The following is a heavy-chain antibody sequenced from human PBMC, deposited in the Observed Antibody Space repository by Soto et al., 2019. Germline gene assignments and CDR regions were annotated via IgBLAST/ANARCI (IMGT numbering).Heavy chain of an antibody. D-gene: IGHD1-26*01. J-gene: IGHJ4*02. CDR2: IIPIFGTA. CDR3: AREGVGVQYYFDY. Sequence: SVKVSCKASGGTFSSYAISWVRQAPGQGLEWMGGIIPIFGTANYAQKFQGRVTITADESTSTAYMELSSLRSEDTAVYYCAREGVGVQYYFDYWGQGTLVTVSS. CDR1: GGTFSSYA. V-gene: IGHV1-69*13.